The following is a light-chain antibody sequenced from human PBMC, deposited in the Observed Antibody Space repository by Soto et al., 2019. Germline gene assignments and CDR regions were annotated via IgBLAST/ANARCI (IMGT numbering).Light chain of an antibody. CDR3: SSETHGGTWV. CDR2: EVS. V-gene: IGLV2-14*01. J-gene: IGLJ3*02. CDR1: SSDVGGYDS. Sequence: QSALTQPASVSASPGQSIAISCTGTSSDVGGYDSVSWYQQHPGKAPKLMIYEVSNRPSGISNRFSGSKSGNTASLTISGLQAEDEAVYYCSSETHGGTWVFGGGTKLTVL.